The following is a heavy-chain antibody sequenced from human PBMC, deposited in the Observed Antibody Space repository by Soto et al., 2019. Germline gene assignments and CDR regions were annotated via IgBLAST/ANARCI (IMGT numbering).Heavy chain of an antibody. CDR1: GYTFTGYY. CDR2: INPNSGGT. Sequence: ASVKFSCKASGYTFTGYYMHWVRQAPGQGLECMGWINPNSGGTNYAQKFQGRVTMTRXTXXSXXXMXLXXLRSDDTAVYYCARDLQGIAAAGTVDYWGQGTLVTVSS. CDR3: ARDLQGIAAAGTVDY. J-gene: IGHJ4*02. V-gene: IGHV1-2*02. D-gene: IGHD6-13*01.